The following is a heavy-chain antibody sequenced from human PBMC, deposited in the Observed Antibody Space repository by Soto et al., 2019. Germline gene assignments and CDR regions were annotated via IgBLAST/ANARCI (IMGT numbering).Heavy chain of an antibody. CDR3: AKGGSSDYSPLDF. V-gene: IGHV3-23*01. CDR2: ISGSGTNT. Sequence: GRSRTLSCAAGGFTRNTYWTTQERKAPGKGLEWVSVISGSGTNTYYAGSVKGRVTISRDNSNNTLWLQMDRLRAEDTAIYYCAKGGSSDYSPLDFCGQGTPVTVSS. CDR1: GFTRNTYW. J-gene: IGHJ4*02. D-gene: IGHD3-22*01.